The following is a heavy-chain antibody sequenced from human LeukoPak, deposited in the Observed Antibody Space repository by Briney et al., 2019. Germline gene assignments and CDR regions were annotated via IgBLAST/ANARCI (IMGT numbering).Heavy chain of an antibody. V-gene: IGHV1-46*03. Sequence: ASVKVSCKASRYTFTSYYMHWVRQAPGQGLEWMGIINPSGGSTSYAQKFQGRVTMTRDTSTSTVYMELSSLRSEDTAVYYCARGMGFWSGRKRDYYMDVWGKGTTVTVSS. J-gene: IGHJ6*03. D-gene: IGHD3-3*01. CDR1: RYTFTSYY. CDR2: INPSGGST. CDR3: ARGMGFWSGRKRDYYMDV.